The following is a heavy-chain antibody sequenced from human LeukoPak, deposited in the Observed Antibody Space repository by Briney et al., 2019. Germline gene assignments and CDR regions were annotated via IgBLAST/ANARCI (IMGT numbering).Heavy chain of an antibody. CDR2: ISYDGSNK. J-gene: IGHJ5*02. CDR1: GFTFSSYA. CDR3: ARDSDSNTWNWFDP. V-gene: IGHV3-30*04. Sequence: GGSLRLSCAASGFTFSSYAMHWVRQAPGKGLEWVAVISYDGSNKYYADSVKGRFTISRDNSKNTLYLQMNSLRVEDTAVYYCARDSDSNTWNWFDPWGQGTLVTVSS. D-gene: IGHD6-13*01.